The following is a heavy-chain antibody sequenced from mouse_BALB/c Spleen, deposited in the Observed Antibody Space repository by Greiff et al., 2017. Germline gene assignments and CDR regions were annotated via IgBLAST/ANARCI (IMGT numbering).Heavy chain of an antibody. CDR3: GYDYAWFAY. Sequence: VHVKQSGAELVRPGALVKLSCKASGFNITDYYMHWVKQRPEQGLEWIGWIDPENGNTIYDPKFQGKASITADTSSNTAYLQLSSLTSEDTAVYYCGYDYAWFAYWGQGTLVTVSA. CDR1: GFNITDYY. J-gene: IGHJ3*01. D-gene: IGHD2-4*01. V-gene: IGHV14-1*02. CDR2: IDPENGNT.